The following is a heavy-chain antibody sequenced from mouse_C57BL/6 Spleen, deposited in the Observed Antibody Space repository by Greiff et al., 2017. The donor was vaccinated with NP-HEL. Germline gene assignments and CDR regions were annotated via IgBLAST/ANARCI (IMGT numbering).Heavy chain of an antibody. D-gene: IGHD1-1*01. J-gene: IGHJ2*01. CDR1: GYTFTDYY. V-gene: IGHV1-26*01. CDR2: INPNNGGT. CDR3: ARGGIYYGRGFDY. Sequence: EVQLQQSGPELVKPGASVKISCKASGYTFTDYYMNWVKQSHGKSLEWIGDINPNNGGTSYNQKFKGKATLTVDKSSSTAYMELRSLTSEDSAVYYCARGGIYYGRGFDYWGQGTTLTVSS.